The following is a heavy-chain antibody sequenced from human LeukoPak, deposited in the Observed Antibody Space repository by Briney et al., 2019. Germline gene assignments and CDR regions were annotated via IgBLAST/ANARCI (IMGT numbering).Heavy chain of an antibody. CDR1: GYTFTGYY. CDR3: ARETHITMIVVVLDAFDI. V-gene: IGHV1-2*02. Sequence: GASVKVSCKASGYTFTGYYMHWVRQAPGQGLEWMGWINPNSGGTNYAQKFQGRVTMTRDTSISTAHMELSRLRSDDTAVYYCARETHITMIVVVLDAFDIWGQGTMVTVSS. J-gene: IGHJ3*02. CDR2: INPNSGGT. D-gene: IGHD3-22*01.